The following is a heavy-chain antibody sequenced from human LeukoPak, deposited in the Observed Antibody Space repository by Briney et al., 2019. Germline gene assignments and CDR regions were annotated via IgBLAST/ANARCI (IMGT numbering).Heavy chain of an antibody. V-gene: IGHV3-23*01. CDR2: ISGSGGST. Sequence: GGSLRLSCAASGFTFSSYAMSWVRQAPGKGLEWVSAISGSGGSTYYADSVKGRFTISRDNSKNTLYLQMNSLRAEDAAVYYCAKETVVDSSGYYYSIFDYWGQGTLVTVSS. J-gene: IGHJ4*02. CDR1: GFTFSSYA. CDR3: AKETVVDSSGYYYSIFDY. D-gene: IGHD3-22*01.